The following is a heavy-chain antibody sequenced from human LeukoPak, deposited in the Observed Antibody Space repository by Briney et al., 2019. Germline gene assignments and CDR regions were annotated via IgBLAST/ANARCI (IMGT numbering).Heavy chain of an antibody. V-gene: IGHV4-34*01. CDR3: ARSNRLLPPLDY. Sequence: SETLSLTCAVYGGSFSGYYWSWIRQPPGKGLEWIGEINHSGSTNYNPSLKSRVTISVDTSKNQFSLKLSSVTAADTAVYYCARSNRLLPPLDYWGQGTLVTVSS. J-gene: IGHJ4*02. CDR1: GGSFSGYY. D-gene: IGHD2-15*01. CDR2: INHSGST.